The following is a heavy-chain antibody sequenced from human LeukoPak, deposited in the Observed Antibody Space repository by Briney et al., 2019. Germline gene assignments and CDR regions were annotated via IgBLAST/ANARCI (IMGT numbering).Heavy chain of an antibody. Sequence: GGSLRLSCAASGFTFSSYEMNWVRQAPGKGLEWVSYISSSGSTIYYADSVKGRFTISRDNAKNSLYLQMNSLRAEDTAVYYCASLYSGYDSDYWGQGTLVTVSS. J-gene: IGHJ4*02. CDR3: ASLYSGYDSDY. CDR2: ISSSGSTI. D-gene: IGHD5-12*01. V-gene: IGHV3-48*03. CDR1: GFTFSSYE.